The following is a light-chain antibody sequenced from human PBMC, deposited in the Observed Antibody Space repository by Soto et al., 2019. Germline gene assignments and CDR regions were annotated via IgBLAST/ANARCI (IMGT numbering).Light chain of an antibody. V-gene: IGKV1-5*03. CDR2: KAS. J-gene: IGKJ1*01. CDR1: QSIINW. Sequence: DIQMTQSPSTLSASAGDRVTITCRASQSIINWLGWYQQKPGKAPKLLIYKASSLESGVPSRFSGSGSGTDFTLTISSLQPDDFATYYCQHYNSYSEAFGQGTKVDIK. CDR3: QHYNSYSEA.